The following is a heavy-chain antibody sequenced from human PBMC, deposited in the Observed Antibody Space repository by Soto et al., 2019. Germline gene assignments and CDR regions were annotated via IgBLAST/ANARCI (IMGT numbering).Heavy chain of an antibody. D-gene: IGHD1-26*01. Sequence: QVQLVESGGGAVQPGTSLRLSCAASGFSFSTYGMHWVRQAPGKGLEWVALIWYDGSNKYYTDSVKGRFTISRDNFKNTLYLQMNGVRDEDTAEYYCARESGTDWFDPWGQGTLVTVSS. CDR3: ARESGTDWFDP. CDR2: IWYDGSNK. J-gene: IGHJ5*02. V-gene: IGHV3-33*01. CDR1: GFSFSTYG.